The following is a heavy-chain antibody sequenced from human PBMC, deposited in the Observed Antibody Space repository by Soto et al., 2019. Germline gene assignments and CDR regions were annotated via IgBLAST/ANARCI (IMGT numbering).Heavy chain of an antibody. CDR1: GFTFTNYF. J-gene: IGHJ6*01. Sequence: QVQLVQSGAEVKKPGASVKVSCKASGFTFTNYFFHWVRQAPRQGLEWMGIISPYDGSKNYQQSLQGRVTMTSDTSTSTVYVELRSLRSEDTAVYFCARGDGRGSTGFYYYYGMDVWGHGTMMTVSS. V-gene: IGHV1-46*01. CDR3: ARGDGRGSTGFYYYYGMDV. D-gene: IGHD1-26*01. CDR2: ISPYDGSK.